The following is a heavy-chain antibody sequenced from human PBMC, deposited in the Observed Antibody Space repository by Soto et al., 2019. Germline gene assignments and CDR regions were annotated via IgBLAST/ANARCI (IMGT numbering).Heavy chain of an antibody. J-gene: IGHJ4*02. CDR3: SRDRGGYYDSSPLFDY. D-gene: IGHD3-22*01. CDR1: GFTFSSYG. Sequence: GGSLRLSCAASGFTFSSYGMHWVRQAPGKGLEWVAVIWYDGSNKYYADSVKGRFTISRDNSKNTPYLQMNSLRAEDTAVYYCSRDRGGYYDSSPLFDYWGQGPLVTVSS. CDR2: IWYDGSNK. V-gene: IGHV3-33*01.